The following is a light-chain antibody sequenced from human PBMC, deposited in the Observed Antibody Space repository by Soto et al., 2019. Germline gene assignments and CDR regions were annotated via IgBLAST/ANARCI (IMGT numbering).Light chain of an antibody. V-gene: IGLV2-14*01. J-gene: IGLJ2*01. CDR1: SSDVGGYNY. CDR2: EVS. CDR3: SSHTNSNTRI. Sequence: QSALTQPASVSGSPGQSITISCTGSSSDVGGYNYVSWYQQHPSKAPKIMIYEVSNRPSGVSNRFSGSKSGNTASLTISGLQAEDEADYYCSSHTNSNTRIFGGGTKLTVL.